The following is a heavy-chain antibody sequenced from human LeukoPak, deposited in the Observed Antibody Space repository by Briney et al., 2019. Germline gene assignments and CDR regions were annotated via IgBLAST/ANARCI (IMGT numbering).Heavy chain of an antibody. CDR3: ARNTAAIVLRYFYFYMDV. J-gene: IGHJ6*03. CDR2: IKVDGSEE. V-gene: IGHV3-7*01. Sequence: GGSLRLSCAASGFAFHNYWMSWVRQAPGKGLEWVANIKVDGSEEYYVDSVKGRFTISRDNAKSSLYLQMNSLRAEDTAVYYCARNTAAIVLRYFYFYMDVWGKGTTVTVSS. D-gene: IGHD2-2*02. CDR1: GFAFHNYW.